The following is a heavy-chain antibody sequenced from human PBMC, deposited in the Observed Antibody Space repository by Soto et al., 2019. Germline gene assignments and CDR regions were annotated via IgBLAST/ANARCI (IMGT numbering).Heavy chain of an antibody. CDR1: GGSISSYF. Sequence: SETLSLTCTVSGGSISSYFWNWIRQPPGRGLEWIGYIYYSGSTTYKPSLKSRVTISLDTSKNQFSLKLRSVTAADTAVYYCARGVAVAGSVRNWRDPWGQGTLVTVSS. CDR3: ARGVAVAGSVRNWRDP. CDR2: IYYSGST. V-gene: IGHV4-59*01. D-gene: IGHD6-19*01. J-gene: IGHJ5*02.